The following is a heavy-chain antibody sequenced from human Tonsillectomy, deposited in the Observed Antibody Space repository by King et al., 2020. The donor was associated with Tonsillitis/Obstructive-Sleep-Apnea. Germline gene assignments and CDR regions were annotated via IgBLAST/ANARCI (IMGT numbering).Heavy chain of an antibody. CDR3: ARDRYIFVIPAAVDAFDI. Sequence: VQLVQSGGGLVQPGGSLRLSCAASGFTFSSYELTWVRQAPGKGLEWISFISSSGSIIYYADSVKGRFTISRDNAKNSLYLQMNSLRADDTAVYYCARDRYIFVIPAAVDAFDIWGQGTMVTVSS. J-gene: IGHJ3*02. CDR1: GFTFSSYE. D-gene: IGHD2-2*01. CDR2: ISSSGSII. V-gene: IGHV3-48*03.